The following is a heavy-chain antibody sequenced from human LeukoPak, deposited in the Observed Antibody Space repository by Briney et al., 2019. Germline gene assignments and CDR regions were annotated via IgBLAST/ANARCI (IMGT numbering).Heavy chain of an antibody. CDR3: ARDPTTVVATYYYYGMDV. CDR2: MNPNSGNT. V-gene: IGHV1-8*01. Sequence: GASVKVSCKASGYTFTSYDINWVRQATGQGLEWMGWMNPNSGNTGYAQKFQGRVTMTRNTSISTAYMELSSLRSEDTAVYYCARDPTTVVATYYYYGMDVWGQGTTVTVSS. J-gene: IGHJ6*02. CDR1: GYTFTSYD. D-gene: IGHD4-23*01.